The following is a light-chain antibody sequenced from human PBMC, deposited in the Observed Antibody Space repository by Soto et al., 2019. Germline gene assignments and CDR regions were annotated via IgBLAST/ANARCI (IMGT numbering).Light chain of an antibody. J-gene: IGLJ2*01. Sequence: QSVLTQPPSASGTPGQRVTISCSGSSSNIGSNTVNWYQQLPGTAPQLLIYSNNQRPSGVPDRLSASKTGTSASLAISGLQSDDEADYYCAAWDDSIKSVVFGGGTKLTVI. V-gene: IGLV1-44*01. CDR3: AAWDDSIKSVV. CDR2: SNN. CDR1: SSNIGSNT.